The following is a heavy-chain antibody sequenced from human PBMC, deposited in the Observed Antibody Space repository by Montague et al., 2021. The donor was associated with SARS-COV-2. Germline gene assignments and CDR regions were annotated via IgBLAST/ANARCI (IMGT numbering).Heavy chain of an antibody. CDR2: IFWDDDK. CDR1: GFSLSTTGVA. J-gene: IGHJ3*01. Sequence: PALVKPTQTFMLTCTFSGFSLSTTGVAVGWIRQSPGKALEWLALIFWDDDKGYSPSLKDRVTITGDTSKNQVVLTVTNMYPVDTATYYCAHRLSTAGGGFGFWGQGTTVTVSS. D-gene: IGHD2-21*02. V-gene: IGHV2-5*02. CDR3: AHRLSTAGGGFGF.